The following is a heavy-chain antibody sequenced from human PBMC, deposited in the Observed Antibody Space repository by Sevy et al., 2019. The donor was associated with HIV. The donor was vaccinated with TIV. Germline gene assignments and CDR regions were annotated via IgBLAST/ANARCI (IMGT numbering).Heavy chain of an antibody. V-gene: IGHV3-9*01. D-gene: IGHD6-19*01. Sequence: GGSLSLSCVASGFTFGDYAMHWVRQAPGKGPGWVSGSRWNSGSKGYAESVKGRFTISSDNAKNSLYLQMNSLRVEDTASYYCAKGIGYSNGWYSWFDSWGQGTLVTVSS. CDR3: AKGIGYSNGWYSWFDS. CDR1: GFTFGDYA. J-gene: IGHJ5*01. CDR2: SRWNSGSK.